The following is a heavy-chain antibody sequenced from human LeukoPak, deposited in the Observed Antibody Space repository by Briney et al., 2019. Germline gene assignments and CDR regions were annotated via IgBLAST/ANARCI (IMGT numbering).Heavy chain of an antibody. V-gene: IGHV1-69*13. CDR1: GGTFNSSG. D-gene: IGHD3-22*01. J-gene: IGHJ4*02. Sequence: SVKVSCKASGGTFNSSGISWVRQAPGQGLEWMGGIISFFGAAHYIQKFQGRLTITADESTSTAYMELSSLTSEDTAVYYCARGIDYYDSSGYSPDYWGQGTLVTVSS. CDR3: ARGIDYYDSSGYSPDY. CDR2: IISFFGAA.